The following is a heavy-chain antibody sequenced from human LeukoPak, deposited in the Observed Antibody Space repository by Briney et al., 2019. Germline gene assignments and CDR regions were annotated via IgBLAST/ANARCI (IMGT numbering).Heavy chain of an antibody. Sequence: GTLRLSCAASGFTFSNYGIHWVRQAPGKGLEWVAAISYDGRTKFYTDSVKGRFTISRANSKTTFYLHMNSLRPQATAFYYCARAPHYSDSSRYFDYCGQGNLVTVSS. J-gene: IGHJ4*02. CDR1: GFTFSNYG. CDR2: ISYDGRTK. D-gene: IGHD3-22*01. V-gene: IGHV3-30*03. CDR3: ARAPHYSDSSRYFDY.